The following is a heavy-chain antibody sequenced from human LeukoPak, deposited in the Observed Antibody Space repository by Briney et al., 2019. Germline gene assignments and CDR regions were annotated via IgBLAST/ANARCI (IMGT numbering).Heavy chain of an antibody. CDR1: GFTFSNSW. CDR3: GYTNNFYH. Sequence: GRSLRLSCTASGFTFSNSWMNWVRQAPGKGLEWVANIKHDGSEECYVDSVKGRFTISRDDGRNSVSLQMNSVRAEDTAVYYCGYTNNFYHWGQGTLVVVSS. CDR2: IKHDGSEE. J-gene: IGHJ4*02. V-gene: IGHV3-7*02. D-gene: IGHD3-16*02.